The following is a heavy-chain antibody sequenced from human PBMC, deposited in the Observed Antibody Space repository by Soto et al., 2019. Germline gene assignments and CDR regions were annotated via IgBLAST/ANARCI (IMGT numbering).Heavy chain of an antibody. V-gene: IGHV5-51*01. J-gene: IGHJ6*02. Sequence: GASLKISCRGSGYTFTSYWPAWVRQRPGQGLEWLGIIYPDDSDTRYSPSFQGQVTISADKSIKTAYRQWSSLKASYTATYYCARQGRTCGMDFYGMAVWGQGTTVTVSS. CDR1: GYTFTSYW. D-gene: IGHD1-1*01. CDR3: ARQGRTCGMDFYGMAV. CDR2: IYPDDSDT.